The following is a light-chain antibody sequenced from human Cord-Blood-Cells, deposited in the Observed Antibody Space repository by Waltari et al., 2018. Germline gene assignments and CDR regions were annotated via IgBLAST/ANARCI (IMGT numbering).Light chain of an antibody. J-gene: IGLJ1*01. CDR3: CSYAGSSTYV. CDR1: SSDVGRSNL. V-gene: IGLV2-23*02. Sequence: QSALTQPASVSGSPGQSITISSTGTSSDVGRSNLFSWYQQHPGKAPKLMIYKVSKRPSGVSNRCSGSKSGNTASLTISGLQAEDEADYYCCSYAGSSTYVFGTGTKVTVL. CDR2: KVS.